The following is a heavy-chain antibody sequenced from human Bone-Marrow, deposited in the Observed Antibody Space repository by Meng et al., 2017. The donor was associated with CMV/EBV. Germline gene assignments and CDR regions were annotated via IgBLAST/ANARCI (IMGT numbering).Heavy chain of an antibody. D-gene: IGHD2-2*03. Sequence: GGSLRLSCAASGFTFSSYGMHWVRQAPGKGLEWVAFIRYDGSNKYYADSVKGRFTISRDNSKNTLYLQMNSLGAEDTAVYYCAKEGPWIYYFDYWGQGTRVTGSS. CDR2: IRYDGSNK. CDR3: AKEGPWIYYFDY. V-gene: IGHV3-30*02. J-gene: IGHJ4*02. CDR1: GFTFSSYG.